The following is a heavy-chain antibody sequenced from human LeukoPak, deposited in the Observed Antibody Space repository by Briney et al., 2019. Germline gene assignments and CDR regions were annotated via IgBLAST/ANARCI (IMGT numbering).Heavy chain of an antibody. CDR3: ARAFYSGYDSGYYFDY. V-gene: IGHV1-46*01. CDR1: GYTFTSYY. Sequence: ASVKVSCKASGYTFTSYYMHWVRQAPGQGLEWMGIINPSGGSTSYAQKFQGRVTMTRDMSTSTVYMELSSLRSEDTAVYYCARAFYSGYDSGYYFDYWGQGTLVTVSS. CDR2: INPSGGST. D-gene: IGHD5-12*01. J-gene: IGHJ4*02.